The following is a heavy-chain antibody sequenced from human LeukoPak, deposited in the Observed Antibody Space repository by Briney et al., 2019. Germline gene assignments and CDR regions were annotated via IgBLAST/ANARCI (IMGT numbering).Heavy chain of an antibody. V-gene: IGHV1-69*13. J-gene: IGHJ4*02. CDR3: ARGVWECSGGSCYSLGY. Sequence: ASVKVSCKASGGTFSSYAISWVRQAPGQGLEWMGGIIPIFGTANYAQKFQSRVTITADESTSTAYMELSSLRSEDTAVYYCARGVWECSGGSCYSLGYWGQGTLVTVSS. D-gene: IGHD2-15*01. CDR1: GGTFSSYA. CDR2: IIPIFGTA.